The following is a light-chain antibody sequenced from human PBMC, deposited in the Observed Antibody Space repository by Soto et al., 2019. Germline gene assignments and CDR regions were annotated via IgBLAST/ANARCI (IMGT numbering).Light chain of an antibody. J-gene: IGKJ4*01. CDR3: QQYNHWPRMLS. V-gene: IGKV3-15*01. CDR2: DTS. CDR1: QSLTSN. Sequence: EIILTQSPATLYVSPGERATLSCRASQSLTSNLAWYQQRPGQAPRLLIYDTSTRATDIPARSSGSGSGTEFTLTIASMQSEDFAVYYCQQYNHWPRMLSFGGGTRV.